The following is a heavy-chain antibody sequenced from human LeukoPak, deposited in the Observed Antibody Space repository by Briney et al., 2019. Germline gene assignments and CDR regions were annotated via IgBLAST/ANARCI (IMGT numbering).Heavy chain of an antibody. CDR1: GFTFSSYG. Sequence: QSGGSLRLSCAASGFTFSSYGMHWVRQAPGKRLEWVAFIRYDGSNKYYADSVKGRFTISRDNSKNTLYLQMNSLRAEDTAVYYCAKGGAAAAEGAFDIWGQGTMVTVSS. V-gene: IGHV3-30*02. D-gene: IGHD6-13*01. CDR2: IRYDGSNK. CDR3: AKGGAAAAEGAFDI. J-gene: IGHJ3*02.